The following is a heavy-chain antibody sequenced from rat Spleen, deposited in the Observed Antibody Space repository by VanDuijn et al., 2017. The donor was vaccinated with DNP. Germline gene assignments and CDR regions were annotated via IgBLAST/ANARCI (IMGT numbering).Heavy chain of an antibody. V-gene: IGHV5-20*01. CDR2: ISSTGVVT. CDR3: TKRWYGSFDY. D-gene: IGHD1-11*01. CDR1: GFTFSDYD. Sequence: EVQLVESGGGLVQPGRSLKFSCAASGFTFSDYDMAWVRQAPTKGLEWVASISSTGVVTYYRDSVKGRFTVSRDNRKSILYLQMDSLRSEDTATYYCTKRWYGSFDYWGQGVMVTI. J-gene: IGHJ2*01.